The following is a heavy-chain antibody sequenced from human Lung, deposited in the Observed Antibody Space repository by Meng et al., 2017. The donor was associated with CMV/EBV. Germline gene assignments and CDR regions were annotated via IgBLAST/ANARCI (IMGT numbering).Heavy chain of an antibody. Sequence: SGYPFTHYAMSCVRRAPGQGLEYIEYINTNTGDPIYAQNFAGRFVFSFDMSVSTAYLQIYNLQADDSAVYYCARDFLFDPLFIFDYWGQGTLVTVSS. CDR3: ARDFLFDPLFIFDY. CDR1: GYPFTHYA. J-gene: IGHJ4*02. CDR2: INTNTGDP. D-gene: IGHD2/OR15-2a*01. V-gene: IGHV7-4-1*01.